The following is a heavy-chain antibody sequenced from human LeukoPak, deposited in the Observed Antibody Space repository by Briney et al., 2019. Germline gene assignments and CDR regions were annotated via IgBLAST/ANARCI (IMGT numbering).Heavy chain of an antibody. Sequence: SETLTLTCTVSGGSISTYYWNWIRQSPGKGLEWIGYMCYSGSTNYNPSLKSRVTISVDTSKNESSLKLSSVTAADTAVYYCARTPATTWTNHFDYWGQGTLVTVSS. J-gene: IGHJ4*02. CDR3: ARTPATTWTNHFDY. D-gene: IGHD4-17*01. V-gene: IGHV4-59*01. CDR2: MCYSGST. CDR1: GGSISTYY.